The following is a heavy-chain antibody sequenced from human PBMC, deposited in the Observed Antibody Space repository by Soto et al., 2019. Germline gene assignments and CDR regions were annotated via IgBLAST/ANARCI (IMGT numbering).Heavy chain of an antibody. J-gene: IGHJ5*02. D-gene: IGHD3-16*01. CDR1: GYTFTNYD. Sequence: QVQLVQSGAEVKKPGASVKVSCKASGYTFTNYDIHWVRQATGQGLEWMGWMNPDSGNTGQSKQFQGRVTMTRDTSISTAYMEMSSLRSGDTAVYYCARGRFRRTWFDPWGQGTLVTVSS. CDR3: ARGRFRRTWFDP. CDR2: MNPDSGNT. V-gene: IGHV1-8*01.